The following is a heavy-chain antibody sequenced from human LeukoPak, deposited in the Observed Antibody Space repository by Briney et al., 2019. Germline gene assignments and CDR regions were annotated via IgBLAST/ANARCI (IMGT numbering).Heavy chain of an antibody. CDR2: INHSGST. Sequence: SETLSLTCAVYGGSFSGYYWSWIRQPPGTGLEWIGEINHSGSTNYNPSLKSRVTISVDTSKNQFSLKLSSVTAADTAVYYCARFKYIVVVPAGFDYWGQGTLVTVSS. CDR1: GGSFSGYY. D-gene: IGHD2-2*01. CDR3: ARFKYIVVVPAGFDY. V-gene: IGHV4-34*01. J-gene: IGHJ4*02.